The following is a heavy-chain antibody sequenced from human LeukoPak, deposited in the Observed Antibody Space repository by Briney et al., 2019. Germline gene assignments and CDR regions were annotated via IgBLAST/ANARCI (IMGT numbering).Heavy chain of an antibody. CDR1: GGSISSGGYY. V-gene: IGHV4-31*03. J-gene: IGHJ4*02. D-gene: IGHD6-13*01. CDR2: IYYSGST. Sequence: SQTLSLTCTVSGGSISSGGYYWSWIRQHPGKGLEWIGYIYYSGSTYYNPSLKSRVTISVDTSKNQFSLKLSSVTAADTAVYYCARYEAAAGNFDYWGQGTLVIVSS. CDR3: ARYEAAAGNFDY.